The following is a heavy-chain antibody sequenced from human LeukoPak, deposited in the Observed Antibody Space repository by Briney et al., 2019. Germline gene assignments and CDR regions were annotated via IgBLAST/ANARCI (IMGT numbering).Heavy chain of an antibody. CDR3: AKGKPYYGDYALYYFDY. J-gene: IGHJ4*02. CDR2: ISGSGGST. D-gene: IGHD4-17*01. V-gene: IGHV3-23*01. CDR1: GFTFSGSA. Sequence: GGSLRLSCAASGFTFSGSAMHWVRQAPGKGLEWVSAISGSGGSTYYADSVKGRFTISRDNSKNTLYLQMNSLRAEDTAVYYCAKGKPYYGDYALYYFDYWGQGTLVTVSS.